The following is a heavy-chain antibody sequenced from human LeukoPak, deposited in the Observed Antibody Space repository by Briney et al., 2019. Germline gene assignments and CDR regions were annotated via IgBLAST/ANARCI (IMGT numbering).Heavy chain of an antibody. D-gene: IGHD6-19*01. CDR1: GGSFSGYY. V-gene: IGHV4-34*01. J-gene: IGHJ6*02. CDR2: INHSGST. Sequence: SETLSLTCAVYGGSFSGYYWSWIRQPPGKGLEWIGEINHSGSTNYNPSLKSRVTISVDTSKNQFSLKLSSVTAADTAVYYCARDPGIAVAGTPYYYYGMDVWGQGTTVTVSS. CDR3: ARDPGIAVAGTPYYYYGMDV.